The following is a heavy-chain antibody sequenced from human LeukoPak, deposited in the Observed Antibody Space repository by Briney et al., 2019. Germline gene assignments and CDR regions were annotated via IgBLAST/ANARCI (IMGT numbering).Heavy chain of an antibody. Sequence: SETLSLTCTVSGGSISSGDYYWSWIRQPPGKGLEWFGYIYYSGSTYYNPSLKSRVTISVDTSKNQFSLKLSSVTAADTAVYYCARDSGGSDPFDYWGQGTLVTVSS. CDR3: ARDSGGSDPFDY. V-gene: IGHV4-30-4*01. J-gene: IGHJ4*02. CDR1: GGSISSGDYY. D-gene: IGHD1-26*01. CDR2: IYYSGST.